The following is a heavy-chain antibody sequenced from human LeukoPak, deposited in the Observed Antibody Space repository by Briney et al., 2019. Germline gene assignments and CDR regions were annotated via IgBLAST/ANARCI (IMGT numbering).Heavy chain of an antibody. J-gene: IGHJ6*03. D-gene: IGHD3-10*01. Sequence: GGSLRLSCTASGFTLGDYAMSWVRQAPGKGLEWVGFIRSKAYGGTTEYAASVKGRFTISRDDSKSIAYLQMNSLKTEDTAVYYCTLSSSAYYGSGRQGVYYYYYYMDVWGKGTTVTISS. CDR3: TLSSSAYYGSGRQGVYYYYYYMDV. CDR2: IRSKAYGGTT. CDR1: GFTLGDYA. V-gene: IGHV3-49*04.